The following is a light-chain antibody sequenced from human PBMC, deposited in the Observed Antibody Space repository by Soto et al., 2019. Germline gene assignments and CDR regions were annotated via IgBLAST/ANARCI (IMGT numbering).Light chain of an antibody. CDR1: NSDVGGYNY. Sequence: QSALTQPASVSGSPGQSITISCTGTNSDVGGYNYVSWYQQRPGKAPKLIISEVSARPSGVSNRFSGSKSGNTASLTISGLQAEDAADYFCSSYTSRITLVFGVGTKLTVL. V-gene: IGLV2-14*01. CDR3: SSYTSRITLV. J-gene: IGLJ3*02. CDR2: EVS.